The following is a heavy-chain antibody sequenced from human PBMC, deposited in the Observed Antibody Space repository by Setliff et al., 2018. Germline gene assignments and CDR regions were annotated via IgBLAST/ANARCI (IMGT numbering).Heavy chain of an antibody. CDR3: ARSSDSGYYHQRDAFDI. CDR1: GYMFKRYG. CDR2: ISPYNGNT. V-gene: IGHV1-18*01. J-gene: IGHJ3*02. D-gene: IGHD3-22*01. Sequence: ASVKVSCKASGYMFKRYGINWLRQAPGQGLEWLGWISPYNGNTKYAQTVQDRITMATDTSTRTSYMELSSLRSGDTAVYFCARSSDSGYYHQRDAFDIWGQGTRVTVSS.